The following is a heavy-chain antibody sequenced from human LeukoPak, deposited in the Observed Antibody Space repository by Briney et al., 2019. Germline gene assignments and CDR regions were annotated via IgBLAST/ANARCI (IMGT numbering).Heavy chain of an antibody. CDR1: NVSISGYY. Sequence: KPSETLSLTCTVSNVSISGYYWSWIRQTPGKGLEWIGYIHYSGTTTYNPSLMSRVTVSSDTSKNQFSLKLTSVTAADTAVYYCARGGHGYNYFDYWGQGSLVTVSS. CDR2: IHYSGTT. D-gene: IGHD5-24*01. V-gene: IGHV4-59*01. J-gene: IGHJ4*02. CDR3: ARGGHGYNYFDY.